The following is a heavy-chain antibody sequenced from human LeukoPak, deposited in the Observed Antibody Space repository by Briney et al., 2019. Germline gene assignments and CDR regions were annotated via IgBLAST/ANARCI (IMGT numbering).Heavy chain of an antibody. CDR1: GGSISSRSYY. J-gene: IGHJ3*02. CDR2: IYYSGST. CDR3: ARDITIFGVVIAGDAFDI. D-gene: IGHD3-3*01. Sequence: SETLSLTCTVSGGSISSRSYYWGWIRQPPGKGLEWIGSIYYSGSTYYNPSLKSRVTISVDTSKNQFSLKLSSVTAADTAVYYCARDITIFGVVIAGDAFDIWGQGTMVTVSS. V-gene: IGHV4-39*07.